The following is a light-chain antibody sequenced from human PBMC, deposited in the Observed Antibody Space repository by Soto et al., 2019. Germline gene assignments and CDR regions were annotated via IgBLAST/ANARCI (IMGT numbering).Light chain of an antibody. CDR3: QTWGTGIMV. Sequence: QLVLTQSPSASATLGASVKLTCTLSSGHRTYAITWHQQQPEKGPRYLMKLNSDGSHTKGDGIPDRFTGSSSGAERYLTISSLQSDDEADYYCQTWGTGIMVFGGGTKLTVL. CDR1: SGHRTYA. V-gene: IGLV4-69*01. CDR2: LNSDGSH. J-gene: IGLJ3*02.